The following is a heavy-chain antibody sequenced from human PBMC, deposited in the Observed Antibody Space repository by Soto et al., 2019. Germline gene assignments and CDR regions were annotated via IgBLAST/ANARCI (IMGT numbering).Heavy chain of an antibody. D-gene: IGHD6-13*01. CDR3: ARAGINWLDP. CDR2: INPSDGRT. CDR1: GYVFTSLH. V-gene: IGHV1-46*01. J-gene: IGHJ5*02. Sequence: QVQLVQSGAEVKKPGASVKLSCKASGYVFTSLHMHWVRQAPGQGLEWMGLINPSDGRTEYAQKFQGRVTMTSDTSTSTVYMVLNTLRSEDTAVYYCARAGINWLDPWGQGTLVTVSA.